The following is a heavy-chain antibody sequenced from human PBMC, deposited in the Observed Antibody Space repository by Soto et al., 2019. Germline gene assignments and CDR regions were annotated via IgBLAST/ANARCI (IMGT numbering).Heavy chain of an antibody. CDR3: AREADYVNWFDP. CDR2: ISGGGAYT. V-gene: IGHV3-11*06. CDR1: GFTFSDFY. Sequence: GGSLRLSCAASGFTFSDFYMSWIRQAPGKGLEWVSYISGGGAYTNYADSVKGRFTISRDNAKNPLYLQMNSLRAEDTAVYYCAREADYVNWFDPWGQGTLVTVSS. J-gene: IGHJ5*02. D-gene: IGHD4-17*01.